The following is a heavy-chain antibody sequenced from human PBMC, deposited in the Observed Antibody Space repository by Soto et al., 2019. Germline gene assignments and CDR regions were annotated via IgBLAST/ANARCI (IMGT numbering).Heavy chain of an antibody. V-gene: IGHV1-18*01. Sequence: ASVKVSCKTSGYTFTSFGITWVRQAPGQGLEWMGWINTSKGNTNYAQKFQGRVTMTTDTSTRTAYMELRSLRSDDTAVYYCATRSPAFDYWGRG. CDR1: GYTFTSFG. CDR2: INTSKGNT. CDR3: ATRSPAFDY. J-gene: IGHJ4*02.